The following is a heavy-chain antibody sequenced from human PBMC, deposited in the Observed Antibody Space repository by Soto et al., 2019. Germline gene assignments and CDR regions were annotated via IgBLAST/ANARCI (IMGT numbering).Heavy chain of an antibody. CDR2: IRNSGST. V-gene: IGHV4-31*03. CDR1: GVSISSCAHF. D-gene: IGHD4-17*01. Sequence: QVQLQESGPGLVKPSQTLSLTCSVSGVSISSCAHFWTWSRHNPGRGLEWIGYIRNSGSTSYTPSLQCRVAISLDTSKNQFSLRLEYVTAAVTAVYYCARIPCGESFFDLWGQGTLATVSS. J-gene: IGHJ4*02. CDR3: ARIPCGESFFDL.